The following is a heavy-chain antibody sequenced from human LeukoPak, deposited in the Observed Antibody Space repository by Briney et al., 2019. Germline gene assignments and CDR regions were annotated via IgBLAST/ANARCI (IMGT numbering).Heavy chain of an antibody. J-gene: IGHJ3*02. D-gene: IGHD1-26*01. CDR3: AREWSAFDI. V-gene: IGHV3-7*03. CDR2: IKHDGSDK. CDR1: GFTFSNYW. Sequence: PGGSLRLSCAASGFTFSNYWMSWVRQAPGKGLEWVANIKHDGSDKYYVDPVKGRFTISRDNAKNSLHLQMNSLRADDTAVYYCAREWSAFDIWGQGTIVTVSS.